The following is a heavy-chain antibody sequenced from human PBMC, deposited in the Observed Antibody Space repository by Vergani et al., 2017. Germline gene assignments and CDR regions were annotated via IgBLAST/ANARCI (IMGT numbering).Heavy chain of an antibody. V-gene: IGHV1-18*04. D-gene: IGHD3-10*01. Sequence: QVQLVQSGAEVKKPGASVKVSCKASGYTFTSYGISWVRQAPGQGLEWMGWISAYNGNTNYAQKLQGRVTMTTDTSTSTAYMELRNLRHDDTAVYYCARAILSFGELLIEGSRYSDVWGRGTLVSVSS. CDR3: ARAILSFGELLIEGSRYSDV. J-gene: IGHJ2*01. CDR1: GYTFTSYG. CDR2: ISAYNGNT.